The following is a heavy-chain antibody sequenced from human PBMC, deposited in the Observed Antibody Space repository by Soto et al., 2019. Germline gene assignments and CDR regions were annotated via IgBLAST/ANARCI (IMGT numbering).Heavy chain of an antibody. CDR3: AKNLPRTGRFDY. Sequence: TSETLSLTCSLSGASITSTTYFWAWIRQPPGKGLEWVGSIYYGGKTHYNPSLKSRTTISVDRSRNQFSLQVSSVTAADTAVYYCAKNLPRTGRFDYWGQGTVVTVSS. V-gene: IGHV4-39*01. CDR1: GASITSTTYF. J-gene: IGHJ4*02. CDR2: IYYGGKT.